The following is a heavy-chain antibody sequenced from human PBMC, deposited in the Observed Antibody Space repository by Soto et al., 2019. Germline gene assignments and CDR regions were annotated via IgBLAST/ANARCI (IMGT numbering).Heavy chain of an antibody. Sequence: QVQLVQSGAEEKKPGASVKVSCKASGYTFTSYAMHWVRQAPGQRLEWMGWINAGNGNTKYSQKFQGRVTMTRDQSASTAYMELSSLRSEDTAVYYCARSIVVVTALDYWGQGTLVTVSS. D-gene: IGHD2-21*02. CDR3: ARSIVVVTALDY. J-gene: IGHJ4*02. V-gene: IGHV1-3*05. CDR2: INAGNGNT. CDR1: GYTFTSYA.